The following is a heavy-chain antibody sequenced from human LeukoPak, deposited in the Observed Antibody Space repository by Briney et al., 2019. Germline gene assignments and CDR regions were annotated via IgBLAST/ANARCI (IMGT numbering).Heavy chain of an antibody. V-gene: IGHV4-61*02. CDR1: GGSISSGSYY. J-gene: IGHJ6*02. Sequence: SQTLSLTCTVSGGSISSGSYYWSWIRQPAGKGLEWIGRIYTSGSTNYNPSLKSRVTISVDTSKNQFSLKLSSETAADTAVYYCARVRLYSNYFYYYGMDVWGQGTAVTVSS. CDR2: IYTSGST. CDR3: ARVRLYSNYFYYYGMDV. D-gene: IGHD4-11*01.